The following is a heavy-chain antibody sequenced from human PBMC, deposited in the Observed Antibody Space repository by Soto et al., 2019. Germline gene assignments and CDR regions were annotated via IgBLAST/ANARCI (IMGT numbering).Heavy chain of an antibody. J-gene: IGHJ6*02. CDR2: IYYDGSTK. Sequence: QVQLVESGGGVVQPGRSLRLSCAASGFTFSNHAMHWVRQAPGKGLEWVAFIYYDGSTKYYADSVKGRFSISRDNSKNTLYLQMTSLRAEDTAVYYCARLAATAPGYGMDVWGQGTTVTVSS. CDR3: ARLAATAPGYGMDV. D-gene: IGHD6-13*01. V-gene: IGHV3-30-3*01. CDR1: GFTFSNHA.